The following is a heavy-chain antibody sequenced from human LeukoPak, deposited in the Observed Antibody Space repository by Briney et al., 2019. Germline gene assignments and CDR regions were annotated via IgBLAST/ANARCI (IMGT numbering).Heavy chain of an antibody. CDR3: ARGKKEDFWSAQFDY. CDR1: GGSISSSSYY. Sequence: SETLSLTCTVSGGSISSSSYYWGWIRQPPGKGLEWIGSIYYSGSTYYNPSLKSRVTISVDTSKNQFSLKLSSVTAADTAVYYCARGKKEDFWSAQFDYWGQGTLVTVSS. CDR2: IYYSGST. D-gene: IGHD3-3*01. J-gene: IGHJ4*02. V-gene: IGHV4-39*07.